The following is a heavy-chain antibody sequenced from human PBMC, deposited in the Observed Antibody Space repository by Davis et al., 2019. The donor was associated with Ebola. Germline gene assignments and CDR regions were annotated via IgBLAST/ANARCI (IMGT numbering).Heavy chain of an antibody. D-gene: IGHD5-18*01. CDR3: ARDRVGYSYGYSDYYGMDV. CDR1: GFTFSSYG. J-gene: IGHJ6*02. CDR2: IWYDGSNK. Sequence: PGGSLRLSCAASGFTFSSYGMHWVRQAPGKGLEWVAVIWYDGSNKYYADSVKGRFTISRDNSKNTLYLQMNSLRAEDTAVYYCARDRVGYSYGYSDYYGMDVWGQGTTVTVSS. V-gene: IGHV3-33*01.